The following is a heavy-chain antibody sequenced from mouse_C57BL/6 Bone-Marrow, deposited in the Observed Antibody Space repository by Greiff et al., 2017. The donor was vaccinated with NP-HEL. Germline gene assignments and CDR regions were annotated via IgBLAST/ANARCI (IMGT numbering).Heavy chain of an antibody. J-gene: IGHJ4*01. Sequence: QVQLKQSGAELVKPGASVKMSCKASGYTFTTYPIEWMKQNHGKSLEWIGNFHPYNDDTKYNEKFKGKATLTVEKSSSTVYLELSRLTSDDSAVYYCARGSDYYGSPYYAMDYWGQGTSVTVSS. V-gene: IGHV1-47*01. CDR1: GYTFTTYP. CDR3: ARGSDYYGSPYYAMDY. D-gene: IGHD1-1*01. CDR2: FHPYNDDT.